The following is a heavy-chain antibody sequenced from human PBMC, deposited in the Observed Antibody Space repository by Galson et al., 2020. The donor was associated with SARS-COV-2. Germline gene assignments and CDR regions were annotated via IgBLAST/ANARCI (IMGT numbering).Heavy chain of an antibody. CDR3: AKRLYSSSQSETRGMDV. J-gene: IGHJ6*02. V-gene: IGHV3-23*01. Sequence: AGSLRLSCAPSGLTFSSYAMNWVRQAPGEGLEWVSAISGSGDTTHYAGSVKGRFTTARDNSKNTPYMQMNRVRAEDTAVYYCAKRLYSSSQSETRGMDVWGQGAPVTVSS. D-gene: IGHD6-13*01. CDR2: ISGSGDTT. CDR1: GLTFSSYA.